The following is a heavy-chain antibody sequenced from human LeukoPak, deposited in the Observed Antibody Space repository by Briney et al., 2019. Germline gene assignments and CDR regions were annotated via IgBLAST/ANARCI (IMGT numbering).Heavy chain of an antibody. Sequence: ERSLRLSCAASGFTFSSYGVHWVRQAPGKGLVWVAFISYDGSSKYHTDSVKGRFTISRDNSKNTVYLQMNSLRAEDTAVYYCAREVGGDGDYFDYWGQGTLVTVSS. CDR2: ISYDGSSK. CDR3: AREVGGDGDYFDY. V-gene: IGHV3-30*12. J-gene: IGHJ4*02. CDR1: GFTFSSYG. D-gene: IGHD3-16*01.